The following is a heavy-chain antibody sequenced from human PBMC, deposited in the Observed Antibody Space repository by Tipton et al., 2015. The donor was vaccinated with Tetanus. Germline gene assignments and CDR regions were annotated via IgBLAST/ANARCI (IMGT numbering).Heavy chain of an antibody. CDR1: GFTFSSYA. CDR3: ARVRSLEPTRNYYYYGMDV. Sequence: SLRLSCAASGFTFSSYAMHWVRQAPGKGLEWVAVISYDGSNKYYADSVKGRFTISRDNSKNTLYLQMNSLRAEDTAVYYCARVRSLEPTRNYYYYGMDVWGQGTTVTVSS. V-gene: IGHV3-30-3*01. D-gene: IGHD1-1*01. J-gene: IGHJ6*02. CDR2: ISYDGSNK.